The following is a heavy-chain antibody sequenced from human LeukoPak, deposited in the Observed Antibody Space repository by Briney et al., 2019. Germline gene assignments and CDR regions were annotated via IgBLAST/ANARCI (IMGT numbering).Heavy chain of an antibody. J-gene: IGHJ6*03. V-gene: IGHV4-30-4*08. CDR1: GGSISSGDYY. CDR2: IYYSWST. CDR3: AREVVVVPGYYYMDV. D-gene: IGHD2-2*01. Sequence: SQTLSLTCTVSGGSISSGDYYWSWIRQPPGKGLEWIGYIYYSWSTYYNPSLKSRVTISVDTSKNQFSLKLSSVTAADTAVYYCAREVVVVPGYYYMDVWGKGTTVTVSS.